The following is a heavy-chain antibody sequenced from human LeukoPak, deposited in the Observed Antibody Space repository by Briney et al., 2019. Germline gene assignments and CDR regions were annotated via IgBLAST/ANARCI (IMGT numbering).Heavy chain of an antibody. CDR2: ISSSSSYT. V-gene: IGHV3-21*01. J-gene: IGHJ4*02. CDR1: GFTFSSYS. CDR3: ARGVITYYYDY. D-gene: IGHD2-21*01. Sequence: GGSLRLSCAASGFTFSSYSMNWVRQAPGKGLEWVSSISSSSSYTYYADSVKGRFTISRDNAKNSLYLQMNSLRAEDTAVYYCARGVITYYYDYWGQGTLVTVSS.